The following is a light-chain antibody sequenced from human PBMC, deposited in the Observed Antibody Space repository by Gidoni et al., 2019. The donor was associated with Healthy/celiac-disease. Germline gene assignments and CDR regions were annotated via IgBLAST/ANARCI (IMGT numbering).Light chain of an antibody. CDR2: AAS. CDR3: QQSYSTPIT. Sequence: IQMTQSPSSLSASVGDRVTITCRASQSISSYLNWYQQKPGKAPKLLIYAASSLQSGVPSSFSGSGSGTDFTLTISSLQPEDFATYYCQQSYSTPITFGPGTKVDIK. V-gene: IGKV1-39*01. J-gene: IGKJ3*01. CDR1: QSISSY.